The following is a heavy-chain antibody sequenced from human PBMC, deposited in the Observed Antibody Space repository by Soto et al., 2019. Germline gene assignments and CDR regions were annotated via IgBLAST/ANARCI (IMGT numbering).Heavy chain of an antibody. CDR1: GFTFSSYA. CDR3: ARATSGWYKDAFDI. CDR2: RSYDGSNK. D-gene: IGHD6-19*01. V-gene: IGHV3-30-3*01. Sequence: QVQLVESGGGVVQPGRSLRLSCAASGFTFSSYAMHWVRQAPGKGLEWVAVRSYDGSNKYSADSVKGRFTISRDNAKNTLYLQMNSLRAEDTAVYYCARATSGWYKDAFDIWGQGTMVTVSS. J-gene: IGHJ3*02.